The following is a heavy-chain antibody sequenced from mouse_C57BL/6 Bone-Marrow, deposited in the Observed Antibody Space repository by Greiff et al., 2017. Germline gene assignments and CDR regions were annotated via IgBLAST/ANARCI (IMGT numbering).Heavy chain of an antibody. J-gene: IGHJ3*01. CDR3: TTPDSSGPFAY. Sequence: EVQLQESGAELVRPGASVKLSCTASGFNIKDDYMHWVKQRPEQGLEWIGWIDPENGDTEYASKFQGKATITADTSSNTAYLQLSSLTSEDTAVYYCTTPDSSGPFAYWGQGTLVTVSA. V-gene: IGHV14-4*01. CDR1: GFNIKDDY. CDR2: IDPENGDT. D-gene: IGHD3-2*02.